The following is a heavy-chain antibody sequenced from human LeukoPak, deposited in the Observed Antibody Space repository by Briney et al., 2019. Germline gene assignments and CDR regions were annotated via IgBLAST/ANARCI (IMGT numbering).Heavy chain of an antibody. CDR3: ARDPDAITAFDI. Sequence: GGSLRLSCAASGFTFSSYAMSWVRQAPGKGLEWVSAISGSGGSTYYADSVKGRITISRDNSKNTLYLQMNSLRAEDTAVYYCARDPDAITAFDIWGQGTMVTVSS. V-gene: IGHV3-23*01. D-gene: IGHD5-12*01. CDR1: GFTFSSYA. J-gene: IGHJ3*02. CDR2: ISGSGGST.